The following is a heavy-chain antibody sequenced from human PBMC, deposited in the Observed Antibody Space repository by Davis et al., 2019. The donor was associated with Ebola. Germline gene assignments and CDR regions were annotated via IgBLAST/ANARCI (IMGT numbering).Heavy chain of an antibody. V-gene: IGHV4-59*08. Sequence: MPSETLSLTCTVSGRSISSYYWSWIRHPPGKGLEWIGYIYYSGSTNYNPSLKSRVTISVDTSKNQFSLKLSSVTAADTAVYYCAKQQSSGWYYFDYWGQGTLVTVSS. J-gene: IGHJ4*02. CDR3: AKQQSSGWYYFDY. CDR1: GRSISSYY. D-gene: IGHD6-19*01. CDR2: IYYSGST.